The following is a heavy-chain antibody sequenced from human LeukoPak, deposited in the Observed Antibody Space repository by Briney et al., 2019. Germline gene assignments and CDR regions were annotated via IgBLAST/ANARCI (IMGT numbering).Heavy chain of an antibody. CDR1: GFTFSSYS. CDR2: ISSSSSYI. Sequence: GGSLRLSCAASGFTFSSYSMNWVRQAPGKGLEWVSSISSSSSYIYYADSVKGRFTISRDNAKNSLYLQMNSLRAEDTAMYYCARASGAYYPFDYWGQGTLVTVSS. D-gene: IGHD4-17*01. J-gene: IGHJ4*02. V-gene: IGHV3-21*01. CDR3: ARASGAYYPFDY.